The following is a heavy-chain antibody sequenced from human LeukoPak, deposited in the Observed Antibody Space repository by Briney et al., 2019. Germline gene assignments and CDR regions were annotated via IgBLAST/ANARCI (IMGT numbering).Heavy chain of an antibody. CDR1: GGSISSGGYY. CDR3: ASGRAPRIAAAGTWGGDYFDY. Sequence: SQTLSLTCTVSGGSISSGGYYWSWIRQHPGKGLEWIGYIYYSGSTYYNPSLKSRVTISVDTSKNQFSLKLSSVTAADTAVYYCASGRAPRIAAAGTWGGDYFDYWGQGTLVTVSS. V-gene: IGHV4-31*03. D-gene: IGHD6-13*01. CDR2: IYYSGST. J-gene: IGHJ4*02.